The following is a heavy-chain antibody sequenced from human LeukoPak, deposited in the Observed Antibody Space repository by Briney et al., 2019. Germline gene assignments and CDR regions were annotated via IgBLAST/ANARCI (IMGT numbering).Heavy chain of an antibody. CDR1: GYTFTSYG. CDR3: ARDLKSPTTVTYYYYYYMDV. Sequence: ASVKVSCKASGYTFTSYGISWVRQAPGQGLEWMGWISAYYGNTNYAQKLQGRVTMTTDTFTSTAYMELRSLRSDDTAVYYCARDLKSPTTVTYYYYYYMDVWGKGTTVTVSS. D-gene: IGHD4-17*01. J-gene: IGHJ6*03. V-gene: IGHV1-18*01. CDR2: ISAYYGNT.